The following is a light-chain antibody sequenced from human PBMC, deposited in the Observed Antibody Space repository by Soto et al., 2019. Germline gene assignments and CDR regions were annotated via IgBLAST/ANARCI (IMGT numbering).Light chain of an antibody. CDR2: DVS. J-gene: IGLJ1*01. CDR3: CSYARSYDFRSV. Sequence: QSALTQPRSVSGSPGQSVTISCTGTSSDVGGYNYVSWYQQHPGKAPKLMIYDVSKRPSGVPDRFSGSKSGNTASLTISGLQAEDEADYYCCSYARSYDFRSVSGTGTKLTVL. V-gene: IGLV2-11*01. CDR1: SSDVGGYNY.